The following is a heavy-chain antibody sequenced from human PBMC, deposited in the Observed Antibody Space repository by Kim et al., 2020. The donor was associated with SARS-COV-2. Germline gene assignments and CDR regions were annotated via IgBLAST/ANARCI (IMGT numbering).Heavy chain of an antibody. CDR1: GFIFSTYG. Sequence: GGSLRLSCAPSGFIFSTYGMHWVRQAPGKGLEWVATIWYDGSNNYYPDSVKGRFTVSRDNSKNTLYLQMNSLRAEDTAVYYCVRGYCGTATCYTGGTYFDYWGPGTLVTVSS. CDR2: IWYDGSNN. V-gene: IGHV3-33*08. D-gene: IGHD2-2*02. J-gene: IGHJ4*02. CDR3: VRGYCGTATCYTGGTYFDY.